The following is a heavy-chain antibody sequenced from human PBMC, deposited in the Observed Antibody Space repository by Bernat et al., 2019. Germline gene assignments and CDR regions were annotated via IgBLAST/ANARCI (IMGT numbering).Heavy chain of an antibody. CDR2: IWYDGSNK. J-gene: IGHJ4*02. V-gene: IGHV3-33*01. D-gene: IGHD1-26*01. Sequence: QVQLVESGGGVVQPGRSLRLSCAASGFTFNSYGMHWVRQAPGKGLEWVAVIWYDGSNKYYADSVKGRFTISRDNSKNTLYLQMNSLRAEDTAVYYCAREWELRFDYWGQGTLVTVSS. CDR3: AREWELRFDY. CDR1: GFTFNSYG.